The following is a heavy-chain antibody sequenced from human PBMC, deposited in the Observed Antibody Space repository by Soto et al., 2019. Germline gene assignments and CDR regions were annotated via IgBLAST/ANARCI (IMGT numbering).Heavy chain of an antibody. CDR2: IYHSGST. CDR3: ARALVPSKRNYYYGMDV. J-gene: IGHJ6*02. CDR1: GGSISSGGYS. Sequence: SETLSITCAVSGGSISSGGYSWSWIRQPPGKGLEWIGYIYHSGSTYYNPSLKSRVTISVDRSKNQFSLKLSSVTAADTAVYYCARALVPSKRNYYYGMDVWGQGTTVTVSS. D-gene: IGHD1-26*01. V-gene: IGHV4-30-2*01.